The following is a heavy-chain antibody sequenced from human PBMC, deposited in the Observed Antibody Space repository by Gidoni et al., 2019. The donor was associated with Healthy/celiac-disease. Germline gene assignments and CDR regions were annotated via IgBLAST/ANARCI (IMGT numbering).Heavy chain of an antibody. D-gene: IGHD3-3*01. J-gene: IGHJ4*02. V-gene: IGHV1-46*01. Sequence: QLQLVQAGAEVKKAGASVKVSCKASGYTFTSYYMNLWGQAPGPGFEWMGRINPSGGSTSYAKKFQGRVTMTRDTATSTVYMELSSLRSEDKAVYYCARESGPIDYWGQGTLVTVSS. CDR1: GYTFTSYY. CDR3: ARESGPIDY. CDR2: INPSGGST.